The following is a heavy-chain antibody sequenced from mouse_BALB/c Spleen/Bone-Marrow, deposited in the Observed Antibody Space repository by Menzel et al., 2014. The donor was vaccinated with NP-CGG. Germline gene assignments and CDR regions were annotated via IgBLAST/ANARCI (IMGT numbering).Heavy chain of an antibody. Sequence: QVQLKQSGPELVKPGASVKISCKASGYAFSSSWMNWVKQRPGQGLEWIGRIYPGDGDTDYNGKFKGKATLTADKSSSTAYMQLSSLTSVDSAVYFCARGGNYRFDYWAQGTALTVSS. J-gene: IGHJ2*01. D-gene: IGHD2-1*01. CDR3: ARGGNYRFDY. CDR2: IYPGDGDT. V-gene: IGHV1-82*01. CDR1: GYAFSSSW.